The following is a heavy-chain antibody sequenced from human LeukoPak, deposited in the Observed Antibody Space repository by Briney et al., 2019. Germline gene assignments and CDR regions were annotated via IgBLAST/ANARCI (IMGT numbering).Heavy chain of an antibody. CDR2: MNPNSGNT. V-gene: IGHV1-8*01. CDR1: GYTFTSYD. Sequence: ASVKVSCKASGYTFTSYDINWVRQATGQGFEWMGWMNPNSGNTGYAQKFQGRVTMTRNTSISTAYMELSSLRSEDTAVYYCARFYDFWSGYYSYYGMDVWGQGTTVTVSS. D-gene: IGHD3-3*01. CDR3: ARFYDFWSGYYSYYGMDV. J-gene: IGHJ6*02.